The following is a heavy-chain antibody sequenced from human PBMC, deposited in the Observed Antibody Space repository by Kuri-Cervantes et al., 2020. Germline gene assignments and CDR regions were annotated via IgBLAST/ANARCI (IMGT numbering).Heavy chain of an antibody. CDR3: AKDRGYGDYWYHRNYFDY. CDR1: GFTFSSYG. CDR2: ISYDGSNK. D-gene: IGHD4-17*01. V-gene: IGHV3-30*18. J-gene: IGHJ4*02. Sequence: GGSLRLSCAASGFTFSSYGMHWVRQAPGKGLEWVAVISYDGSNKYYADSVKGRFTISRDNSKNTLYLQMNSLRAEDTAVYYCAKDRGYGDYWYHRNYFDYWGQGTLVTVSS.